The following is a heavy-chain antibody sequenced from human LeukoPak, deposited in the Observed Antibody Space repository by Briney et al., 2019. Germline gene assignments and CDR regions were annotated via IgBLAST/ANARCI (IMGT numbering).Heavy chain of an antibody. Sequence: GRSLRLSCAASGFTFSSYAMHWVRQAPGKGLDWVAVISYDGSNKYYADSVKGRFTISRDNSKNTLYLQMNSLRAEDTAVYYCARDLGYYDSSGYYSSWGQGTLVTVSS. J-gene: IGHJ4*02. D-gene: IGHD3-22*01. CDR1: GFTFSSYA. V-gene: IGHV3-30*04. CDR3: ARDLGYYDSSGYYSS. CDR2: ISYDGSNK.